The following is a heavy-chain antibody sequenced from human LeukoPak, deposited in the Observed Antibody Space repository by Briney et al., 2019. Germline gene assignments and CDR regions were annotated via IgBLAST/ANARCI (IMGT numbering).Heavy chain of an antibody. D-gene: IGHD3-10*01. V-gene: IGHV3-21*01. CDR2: ISSSSSYI. J-gene: IGHJ6*04. Sequence: PGGSLRLSCAASGVTFSSYSMNWVRQAPGKGLEWVSSISSSSSYIYYADSVKGRFTISRDNAKNSLYLQMNSLRAEDTAVYYCARDARVTMVRGPRYYYGMDVWGKGTTVTVSS. CDR3: ARDARVTMVRGPRYYYGMDV. CDR1: GVTFSSYS.